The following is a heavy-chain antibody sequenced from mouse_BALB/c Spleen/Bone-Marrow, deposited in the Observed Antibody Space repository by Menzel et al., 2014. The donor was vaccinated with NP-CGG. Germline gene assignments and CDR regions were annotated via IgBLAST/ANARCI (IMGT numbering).Heavy chain of an antibody. Sequence: DLVKPGASVKLSCKASGYTFTSYWINWIKQRPGQGLEWIGRIAPGSGSTNYSEMFKGKATLTVDTSSSTAYIQLSSLSSEDSAVYFCARGYGNSAWFAYWGQGTLVTVSA. CDR2: IAPGSGST. CDR1: GYTFTSYW. J-gene: IGHJ3*01. D-gene: IGHD2-10*02. V-gene: IGHV1S41*01. CDR3: ARGYGNSAWFAY.